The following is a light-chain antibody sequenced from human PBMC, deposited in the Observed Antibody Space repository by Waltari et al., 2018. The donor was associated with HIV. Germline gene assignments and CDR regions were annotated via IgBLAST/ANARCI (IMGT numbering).Light chain of an antibody. V-gene: IGLV3-19*01. CDR1: SPRTYY. J-gene: IGLJ3*02. CDR2: PIH. Sequence: SELTQDPAVSVALGQAVSITCQGDSPRTYYASRYLQKPGQAPVPVIPPIHNLPSGITARFSGSSSGNTASWTITGAQAEDESDHYCTSQDMAGHHVVFGGGTKLAVL. CDR3: TSQDMAGHHVV.